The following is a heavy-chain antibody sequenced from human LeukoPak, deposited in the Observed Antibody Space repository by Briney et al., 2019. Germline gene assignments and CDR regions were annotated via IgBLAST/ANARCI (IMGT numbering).Heavy chain of an antibody. CDR2: ISYDGSSK. CDR1: GFTFSTYA. V-gene: IGHV3-30*04. CDR3: ARNGRGYSYGGFDY. D-gene: IGHD5-18*01. J-gene: IGHJ4*02. Sequence: GGSLRLSCAASGFTFSTYAMHWVRQAPGKGLEWVAVISYDGSSKYYADSVKGRFTISRDNSKNTLYLQMNSLRAEDTAVYYCARNGRGYSYGGFDYWGQGTLVTVSS.